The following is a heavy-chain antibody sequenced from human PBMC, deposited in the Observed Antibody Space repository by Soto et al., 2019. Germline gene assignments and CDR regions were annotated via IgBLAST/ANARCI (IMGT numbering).Heavy chain of an antibody. CDR2: IYYDGST. D-gene: IGHD2-2*01. CDR1: CGSITSTIDY. CDR3: ARRGSASWRNWFDS. Sequence: PSETLSLTCSVSCGSITSTIDYWVWIRQSPGKGLEWIDNIYYDGSTFYNPSLKSRVTISVDTSKRQFSLRVSSVTAADTAVYYCARRGSASWRNWFDSWGQGTMVTVSS. V-gene: IGHV4-39*01. J-gene: IGHJ5*01.